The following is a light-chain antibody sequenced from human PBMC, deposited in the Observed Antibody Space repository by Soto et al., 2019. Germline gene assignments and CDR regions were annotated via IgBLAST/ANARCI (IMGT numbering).Light chain of an antibody. J-gene: IGKJ5*01. CDR2: AAS. V-gene: IGKV1-6*01. CDR1: EDITIY. CDR3: LQDYNYPIT. Sequence: IQLTQSPSSLSASVGDSVTITCRASEDITIYLAWYQQKPGKAPNLLMYAASTLQSGVPSRFSGSGSGTDFTLTISSLQPEDFATYYCLQDYNYPITFGQGTRLEIK.